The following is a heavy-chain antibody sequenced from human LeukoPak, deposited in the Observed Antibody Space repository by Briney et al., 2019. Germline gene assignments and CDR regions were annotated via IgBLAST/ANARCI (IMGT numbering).Heavy chain of an antibody. V-gene: IGHV4-59*02. J-gene: IGHJ4*02. D-gene: IGHD2/OR15-2a*01. CDR3: ARWANYRVIEPHYLDL. CDR1: GGSVTNYS. CDR2: LYNTGDT. Sequence: SETLSLTCTVSGGSVTNYSWSWIPPPPGKGLEWIGYLYNTGDTRYNPSLKSRVTISVDTSKTPLSLKLTSVSAADTAVYCCARWANYRVIEPHYLDLWGQGTLVTVSA.